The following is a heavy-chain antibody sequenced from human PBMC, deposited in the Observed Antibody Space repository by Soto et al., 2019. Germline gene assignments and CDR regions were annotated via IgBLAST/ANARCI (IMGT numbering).Heavy chain of an antibody. V-gene: IGHV1-18*01. CDR2: ISAYNGNT. J-gene: IGHJ5*02. CDR1: GYTFTSYG. Sequence: ASVKVSCKASGYTFTSYGISWVRQAPGQGLEWMGWISAYNGNTNYAQKLQGRVTMATDTSTSTAYMELRSLRSDDTAVYYCARESSGSYPGDWFDPWGQGTLVTVSS. CDR3: ARESSGSYPGDWFDP. D-gene: IGHD1-26*01.